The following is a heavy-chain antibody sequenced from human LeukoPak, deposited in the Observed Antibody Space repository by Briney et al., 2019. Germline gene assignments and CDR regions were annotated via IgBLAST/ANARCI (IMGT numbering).Heavy chain of an antibody. V-gene: IGHV1-18*01. CDR1: GYTFTSYG. CDR3: ARGEHGPTIDGSFDY. CDR2: ISAYNGNT. J-gene: IGHJ4*02. D-gene: IGHD1/OR15-1a*01. Sequence: ASVKVSCKASGYTFTSYGISWVRQAPGQGLEWMGWISAYNGNTNYAQKLQGRVTMTTDTSTSTAYMELRSLRSDDTAVYYCARGEHGPTIDGSFDYWGQGTLVTVSS.